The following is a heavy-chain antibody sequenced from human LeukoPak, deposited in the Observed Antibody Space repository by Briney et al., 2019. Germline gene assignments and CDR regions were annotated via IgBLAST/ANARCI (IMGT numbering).Heavy chain of an antibody. CDR2: IHYSGST. CDR1: GGSINSYY. D-gene: IGHD3-22*01. V-gene: IGHV4-59*01. J-gene: IGHJ4*02. CDR3: ARVRDRSGYFYDFDY. Sequence: SETLSLTCTVSGGSINSYYWSWIRQPPGTGLEWIGYIHYSGSTNYNPSLKSRVTISVDTSKNQFSLKLSSVTAADTAAYYCARVRDRSGYFYDFDYWGQGTLVTVSS.